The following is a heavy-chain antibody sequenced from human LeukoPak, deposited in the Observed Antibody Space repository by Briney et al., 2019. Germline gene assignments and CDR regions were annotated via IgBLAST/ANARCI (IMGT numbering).Heavy chain of an antibody. J-gene: IGHJ4*02. CDR1: GGSISSGGYS. D-gene: IGHD3-10*01. V-gene: IGHV4-30-2*01. CDR3: ARGGDYYGSGSYFTFDY. CDR2: IYHSGST. Sequence: PSQTLPLTCAVSGGSISSGGYSWSWIRQPPGKGLEWIGYIYHSGSTYYNPSLKSRVTISVDRSKNQFSLQLNSVTPEDTAVYYCARGGDYYGSGSYFTFDYWGQGTLVTVSS.